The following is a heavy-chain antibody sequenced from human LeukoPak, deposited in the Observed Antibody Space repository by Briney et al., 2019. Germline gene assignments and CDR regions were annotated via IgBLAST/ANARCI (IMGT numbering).Heavy chain of an antibody. CDR1: GGSISSYY. CDR3: ASTHSAYDSSGYHYGMDV. V-gene: IGHV4-4*07. D-gene: IGHD3-22*01. Sequence: PSETLSLTYTVSGGSISSYYWSWIRQPAGKGLEWIGRIYTSGSTNYNPSLKSRVTMSVDTSKNQFSLKLSSVTAADTAVYYCASTHSAYDSSGYHYGMDVWGQGTTVTVSS. J-gene: IGHJ6*02. CDR2: IYTSGST.